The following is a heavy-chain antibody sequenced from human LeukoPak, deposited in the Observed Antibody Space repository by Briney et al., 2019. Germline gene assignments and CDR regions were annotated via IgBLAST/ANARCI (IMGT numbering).Heavy chain of an antibody. CDR2: MSASGDTT. D-gene: IGHD2-2*01. CDR1: GFTFSSYA. Sequence: PGGSLRLSCAASGFTFSSYAMGWVRQAPGKGLEWVSLMSASGDTTYYADSVRGRFTISRDNSENTLYLQMNSLRADDTAVYYCAKRYCTSTSCSFFDSWGQGTLVTVSS. J-gene: IGHJ4*02. V-gene: IGHV3-23*01. CDR3: AKRYCTSTSCSFFDS.